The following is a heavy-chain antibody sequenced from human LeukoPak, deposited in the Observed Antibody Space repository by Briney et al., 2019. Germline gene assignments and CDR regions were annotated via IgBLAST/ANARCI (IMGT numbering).Heavy chain of an antibody. J-gene: IGHJ4*02. CDR1: GASVNDNY. V-gene: IGHV4-4*07. D-gene: IGHD2-15*01. CDR3: TIGSSSGSLAY. CDR2: IYTDGST. Sequence: SETLSLTCTVSGASVNDNYWSWSRQPAGKTLEWTGRIYTDGSTNYNPSLKSRVAISVDTSTNQFSLFLRSVTAADTAIYYCTIGSSSGSLAYWGQGTLVTVSS.